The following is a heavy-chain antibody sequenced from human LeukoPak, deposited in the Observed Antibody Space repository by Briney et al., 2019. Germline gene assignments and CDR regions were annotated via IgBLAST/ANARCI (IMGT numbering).Heavy chain of an antibody. CDR2: IYSGSS. J-gene: IGHJ4*02. CDR1: GGSISSYY. Sequence: SETLSLTCTVSGGSISSYYWSWIRQPLGKGLEWIGYIYSGSSDYNPSLKSRVTISVDTSKNQFSLNLSSVTATDTAVYYCARAYSSGWYYFEYWGQGTLVAVSS. D-gene: IGHD6-19*01. V-gene: IGHV4-59*08. CDR3: ARAYSSGWYYFEY.